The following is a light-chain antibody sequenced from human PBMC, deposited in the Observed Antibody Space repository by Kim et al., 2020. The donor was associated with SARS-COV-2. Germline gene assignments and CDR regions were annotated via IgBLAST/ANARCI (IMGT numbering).Light chain of an antibody. J-gene: IGLJ1*01. CDR2: GDS. V-gene: IGLV3-9*01. CDR3: QVWDSSTAHYV. CDR1: NIGSKN. Sequence: SYELTQPLSVSLALGQTARITCGGNNIGSKNVHWYQQKPGQAPVLVIYGDSNRPSGIPERFSGSNSGNTATLTISRAQAGDEADYYCQVWDSSTAHYVFG.